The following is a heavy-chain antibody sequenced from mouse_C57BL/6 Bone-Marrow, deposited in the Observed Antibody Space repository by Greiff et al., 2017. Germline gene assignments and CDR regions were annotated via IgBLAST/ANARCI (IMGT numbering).Heavy chain of an antibody. D-gene: IGHD2-1*01. CDR1: GFTFSDYG. V-gene: IGHV5-17*01. J-gene: IGHJ2*01. Sequence: EVKLMESGGGLVKPGGSLKLSCAASGFTFSDYGMHWVRQAPEKGLEWVAYISSGSSTIYYADTVQGRFTISRDNAKNTLFLQMTSLRSEDTAMYYCARDGKETFDYWGQGTTRTVSS. CDR2: ISSGSSTI. CDR3: ARDGKETFDY.